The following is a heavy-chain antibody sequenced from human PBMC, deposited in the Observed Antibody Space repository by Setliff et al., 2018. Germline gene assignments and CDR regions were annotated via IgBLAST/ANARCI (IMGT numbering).Heavy chain of an antibody. Sequence: SETLSLTCTVSGGPINSDRYYWGWIRQPPGKGLEWIGSMYSSGSTYYNLSLKSRVTISVDTSQNQFSLNLRSVTAADTAIYYCARHFRSSKVQFLEYLTDYYFDSWGQGTLVTVSS. D-gene: IGHD3-3*01. CDR2: MYSSGST. V-gene: IGHV4-39*01. J-gene: IGHJ4*02. CDR3: ARHFRSSKVQFLEYLTDYYFDS. CDR1: GGPINSDRYY.